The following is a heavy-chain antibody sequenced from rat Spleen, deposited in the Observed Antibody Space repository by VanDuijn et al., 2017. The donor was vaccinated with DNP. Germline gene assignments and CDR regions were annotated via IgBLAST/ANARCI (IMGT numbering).Heavy chain of an antibody. CDR3: VRWNSGHFEN. J-gene: IGHJ2*01. CDR1: GFTFSAYY. D-gene: IGHD4-3*01. CDR2: IGSPAYAP. Sequence: EVQLVESGGGLVQPGRSLKLSCAASGFTFSAYYMAWVRQAPAKGLEWVAYIGSPAYAPYYTDSVKGRFAISRDNAKSTLYLQMNSLRSEDMATYYCVRWNSGHFENWGQGVMVTVSS. V-gene: IGHV5-22*01.